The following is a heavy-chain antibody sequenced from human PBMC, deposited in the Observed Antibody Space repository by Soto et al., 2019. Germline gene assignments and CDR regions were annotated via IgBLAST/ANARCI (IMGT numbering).Heavy chain of an antibody. D-gene: IGHD3-9*01. Sequence: PSETLSLTCAVYGGSFSGYYWSWIRQPPGKGLEWIGEINHSGSTNYNPSLKSRVTISVDTSKNSLYLQMNSLRAEDTAVYFCARDLDWSFDYWGQGTLVTVSS. V-gene: IGHV4-34*01. CDR1: GGSFSGYY. CDR3: ARDLDWSFDY. J-gene: IGHJ4*02. CDR2: INHSGST.